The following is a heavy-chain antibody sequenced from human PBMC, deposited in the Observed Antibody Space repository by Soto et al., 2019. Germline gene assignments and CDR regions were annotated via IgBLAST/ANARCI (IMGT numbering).Heavy chain of an antibody. CDR3: ATVGVRQVRGLYGMDV. Sequence: ASVKVSCKASGYTFTSYAMHWVRQAPGQGLEWMGWISAYNGNTNYAQKLQGRVTMTTDTSTSTAYMELRSLRSDDTAVYYCATVGVRQVRGLYGMDVWGQGTTVTVSS. D-gene: IGHD3-10*01. CDR1: GYTFTSYA. V-gene: IGHV1-18*01. CDR2: ISAYNGNT. J-gene: IGHJ6*02.